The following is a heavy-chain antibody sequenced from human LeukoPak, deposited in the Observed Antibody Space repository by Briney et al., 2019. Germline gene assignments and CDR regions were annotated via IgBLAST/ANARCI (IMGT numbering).Heavy chain of an antibody. V-gene: IGHV4-31*03. CDR3: ARDYGPYCTSTSCGIDY. D-gene: IGHD2-2*01. CDR1: GGSISSGGYY. Sequence: SETLSLTCTVSGGSISSGGYYWSWIRQHPGKGLEWIGHIHYSGSTRYNPSLKSRVSMSVDTSKNHFSLKLSSVTAADTAVYYCARDYGPYCTSTSCGIDYWGQGTLVTVSS. J-gene: IGHJ4*02. CDR2: IHYSGST.